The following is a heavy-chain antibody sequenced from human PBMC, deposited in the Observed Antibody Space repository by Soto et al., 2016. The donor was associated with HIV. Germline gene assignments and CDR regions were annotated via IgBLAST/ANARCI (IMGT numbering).Heavy chain of an antibody. CDR3: ARDAGGSSGYEGFDY. CDR1: GFTFSDFA. J-gene: IGHJ4*02. Sequence: VQLVESGGGVIQPGRSLRLSCVASGFTFSDFAMHWVRQAPGKGLDWVAVISYDGSNKYYADSVKGRFTISRDNSKNTLYLQMNSLRAEDTAVYYCARDAGGSSGYEGFDYWGQGTLVTVSS. CDR2: ISYDGSNK. V-gene: IGHV3-30*04. D-gene: IGHD5-12*01.